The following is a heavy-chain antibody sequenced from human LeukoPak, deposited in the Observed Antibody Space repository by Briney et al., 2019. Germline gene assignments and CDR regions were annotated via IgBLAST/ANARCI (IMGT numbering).Heavy chain of an antibody. J-gene: IGHJ4*02. Sequence: GSLRLSCAASGFTFSSYAISWVRQAPGKGLEGVSAISGSGGSTYYADSVKGRFTISRDNSKNKLYLQMNSLRAADTAVYYCAPSNPYGDYYFDYWGQGTLVTVSS. D-gene: IGHD4-17*01. V-gene: IGHV3-23*01. CDR3: APSNPYGDYYFDY. CDR2: ISGSGGST. CDR1: GFTFSSYA.